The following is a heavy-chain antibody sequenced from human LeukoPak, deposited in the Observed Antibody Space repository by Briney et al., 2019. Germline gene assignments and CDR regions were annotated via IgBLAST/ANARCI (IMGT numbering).Heavy chain of an antibody. J-gene: IGHJ5*02. D-gene: IGHD2-2*01. CDR2: TYYSGST. V-gene: IGHV4-59*01. Sequence: PSETLSLTCTVSGGSISSYYWSWIRQPPGKGLEWIRYTYYSGSTNYNPSLKSRVTISVDTSKNQFSLKLSSVTAADTAVYYCARVPTPPRYCSSTSCYDRDNWFDPWGQGTLVTVSS. CDR1: GGSISSYY. CDR3: ARVPTPPRYCSSTSCYDRDNWFDP.